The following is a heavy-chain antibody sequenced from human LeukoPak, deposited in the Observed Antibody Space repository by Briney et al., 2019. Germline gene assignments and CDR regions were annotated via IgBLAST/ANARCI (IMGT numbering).Heavy chain of an antibody. Sequence: SETLSLTCTVSGDSISSGDYYWSWIRQPPGKGLEWNAYIYHTGSTYYNPSLRSRVIISVDTSKTQFSLKLSSMTAADMAVYYCARVDGPFDIWGQGTMVTVSS. CDR3: ARVDGPFDI. D-gene: IGHD5-24*01. V-gene: IGHV4-30-4*08. CDR2: IYHTGST. J-gene: IGHJ3*02. CDR1: GDSISSGDYY.